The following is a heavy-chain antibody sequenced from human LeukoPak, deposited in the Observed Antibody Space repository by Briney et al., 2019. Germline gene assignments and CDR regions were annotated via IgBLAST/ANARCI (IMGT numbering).Heavy chain of an antibody. Sequence: GGSLRLSCAASGSTFSSYSMNWVRQAPGKGLEWVSYISSSSSTIYYADSVKGRFTISRDNAKNSLYLQMNSLRAEDTAVYYCARNANYYDSSGDVDYWGQGTLVTVSS. D-gene: IGHD3-22*01. V-gene: IGHV3-48*01. CDR1: GSTFSSYS. CDR3: ARNANYYDSSGDVDY. CDR2: ISSSSSTI. J-gene: IGHJ4*02.